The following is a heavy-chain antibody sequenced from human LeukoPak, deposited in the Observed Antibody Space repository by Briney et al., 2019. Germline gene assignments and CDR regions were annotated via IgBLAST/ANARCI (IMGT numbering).Heavy chain of an antibody. V-gene: IGHV7-4-1*02. CDR2: INTNTATP. CDR3: ARDPSRSPGGGFFSPLGY. Sequence: GASVKVSCKASGYTFTHYAVNWVRQAPGQGLEWMGWINTNTATPMYAQGFSGCFVFSLDVSASTAYLQISSLKAVDTAVYYCARDPSRSPGGGFFSPLGYWGQGSLVTVSS. CDR1: GYTFTHYA. D-gene: IGHD2-15*01. J-gene: IGHJ4*02.